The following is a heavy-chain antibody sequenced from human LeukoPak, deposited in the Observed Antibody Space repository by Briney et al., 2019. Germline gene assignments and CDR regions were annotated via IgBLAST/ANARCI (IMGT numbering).Heavy chain of an antibody. V-gene: IGHV3-64D*06. D-gene: IGHD2-2*01. J-gene: IGHJ4*02. CDR2: ISSNGGST. CDR3: AKPRGSTRYYFDY. CDR1: GFTFSSYA. Sequence: GGSLRLSCSASGFTFSSYAMHWVRQAPGKGLEYVSAISSNGGSTYYADSVKGRFTISRDNSKNTLYLQMSSLRAEDTAVYYCAKPRGSTRYYFDYWGQGTLATVSS.